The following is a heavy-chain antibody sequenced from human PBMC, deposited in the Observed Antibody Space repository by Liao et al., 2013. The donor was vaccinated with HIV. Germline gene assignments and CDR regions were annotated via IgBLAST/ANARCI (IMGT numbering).Heavy chain of an antibody. CDR2: INHSGSA. V-gene: IGHV4-34*01. CDR1: GGSFSGYY. Sequence: QVQLQESGPGLVKPLETLSLTCAVYGGSFSGYYWSWIRQPPGKGLEWIGEINHSGSANYNPSLKSRVTISVDTSKNQFSLKLSSVTAADTAVYYCARGRSDDYGSENYDAFDIWGQGTMVTVSS. CDR3: ARGRSDDYGSENYDAFDI. D-gene: IGHD3-10*01. J-gene: IGHJ3*02.